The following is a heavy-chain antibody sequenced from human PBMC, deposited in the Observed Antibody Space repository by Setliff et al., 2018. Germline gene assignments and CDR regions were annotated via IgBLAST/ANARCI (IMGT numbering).Heavy chain of an antibody. CDR3: ARADYSSSLHYFDC. D-gene: IGHD6-13*01. Sequence: ASVKVSCKTSGYPFTNYGLSWVRQAPGQGLEWMGWISGHNGDTKLAQNFQGRVAVTTDTFTNTGYMELRSLRSDDTAFYYCARADYSSSLHYFDCWGQGTLVTVSS. CDR2: ISGHNGDT. J-gene: IGHJ4*02. V-gene: IGHV1-18*01. CDR1: GYPFTNYG.